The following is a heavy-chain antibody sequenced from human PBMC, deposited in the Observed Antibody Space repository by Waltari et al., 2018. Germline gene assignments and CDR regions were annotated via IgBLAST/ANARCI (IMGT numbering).Heavy chain of an antibody. CDR3: ARGSDSGYDFAARGMDV. Sequence: QVQLVQSGAEVKKPGSSVKVSCKASGGTFSSYAISWVRQAPGQGLEWMGAVIAIFGTANYAQKFQGRVTITADESTSTAYMELSSLRSEDTAVYYCARGSDSGYDFAARGMDVWGQGTTVTVSS. J-gene: IGHJ6*02. V-gene: IGHV1-69*01. CDR2: VIAIFGTA. CDR1: GGTFSSYA. D-gene: IGHD5-12*01.